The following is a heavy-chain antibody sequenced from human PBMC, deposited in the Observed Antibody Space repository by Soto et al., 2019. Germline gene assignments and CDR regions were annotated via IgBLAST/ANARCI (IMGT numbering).Heavy chain of an antibody. CDR3: AKEHRFLEWLFNDYFDF. Sequence: GGSLRLSCAASGFTFSSYAMSWVRQAPGKGLEWVSVISGSGGRTYYADSVKGRFTISRDNSKNTLNLQMNNLRVEDTAVYYCAKEHRFLEWLFNDYFDFWGQGTLVTVSS. CDR2: ISGSGGRT. V-gene: IGHV3-23*01. CDR1: GFTFSSYA. D-gene: IGHD3-3*01. J-gene: IGHJ4*02.